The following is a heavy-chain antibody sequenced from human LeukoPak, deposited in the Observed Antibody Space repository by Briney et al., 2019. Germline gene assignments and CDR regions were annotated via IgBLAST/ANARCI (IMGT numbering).Heavy chain of an antibody. Sequence: SQTLSLTCTVSGGSISSGSYYWSWIRQPAGKGLEWIGRIYTSGSTNYNPSLKSRVTISLDTSKNQFSLKMSSVTAADTAVYYCARGPPDCSSTSCYAFDAFDIWGQGTMVTVSS. V-gene: IGHV4-61*02. D-gene: IGHD2-2*01. CDR2: IYTSGST. CDR3: ARGPPDCSSTSCYAFDAFDI. CDR1: GGSISSGSYY. J-gene: IGHJ3*02.